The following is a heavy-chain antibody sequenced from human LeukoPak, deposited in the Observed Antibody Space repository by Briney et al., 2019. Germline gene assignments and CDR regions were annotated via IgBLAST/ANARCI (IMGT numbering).Heavy chain of an antibody. CDR3: SSLFYDSSGYYSR. CDR1: GFTFSGSA. CDR2: IRSKANSYAT. J-gene: IGHJ4*02. D-gene: IGHD3-22*01. V-gene: IGHV3-73*01. Sequence: GGSLRLSCAASGFTFSGSALHWVRRASGKGLEWVGRIRSKANSYATAYAASVKGRFTISRDDSKNTAYLQMNSLKTEDTAVYYCSSLFYDSSGYYSRWGQGTLVTVSS.